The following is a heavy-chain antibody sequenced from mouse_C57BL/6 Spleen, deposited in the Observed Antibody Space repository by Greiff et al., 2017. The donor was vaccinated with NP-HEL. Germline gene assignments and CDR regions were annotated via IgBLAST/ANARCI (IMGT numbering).Heavy chain of an antibody. Sequence: QVQLQQSGAELVRPGASVKLSCKASGYTFTDYYINWVKQRPGQGLEWIARIYPGSGNTYYNEKFKGKATLTAEKSSSTAYMQLSSLTSEDSAVYFCARGGYYPGYFDYWGQGTTLTVSS. CDR2: IYPGSGNT. CDR1: GYTFTDYY. D-gene: IGHD2-3*01. J-gene: IGHJ2*01. V-gene: IGHV1-76*01. CDR3: ARGGYYPGYFDY.